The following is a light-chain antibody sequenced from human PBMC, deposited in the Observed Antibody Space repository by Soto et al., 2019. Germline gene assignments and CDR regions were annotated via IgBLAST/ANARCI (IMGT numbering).Light chain of an antibody. CDR3: QQYANSHGT. J-gene: IGKJ1*01. V-gene: IGKV3-20*01. CDR2: GAS. CDR1: QSVSTNY. Sequence: ENVMTQSPGTLSLSPGERATVSCRASQSVSTNYVAWYQQKPGQAPRLLIYGASSRASGIPDRFRGSGSGTDFTLTISRLEPEDFAMYYCQQYANSHGTFGQGTKVDI.